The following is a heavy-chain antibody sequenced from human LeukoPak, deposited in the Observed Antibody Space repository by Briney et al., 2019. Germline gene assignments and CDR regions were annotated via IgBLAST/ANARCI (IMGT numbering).Heavy chain of an antibody. J-gene: IGHJ4*02. CDR2: ISYDGSNK. Sequence: PGRPLRLSCAASGFTFSSYAMHWVRQAPGKGLEWVAVISYDGSNKYYADSVKGRFTISRDNSKNTLYLQMNSLRAEDTAVYYCARSYYDYVWGSLDYWGQGTLVTVSS. V-gene: IGHV3-30-3*01. CDR1: GFTFSSYA. D-gene: IGHD3-16*01. CDR3: ARSYYDYVWGSLDY.